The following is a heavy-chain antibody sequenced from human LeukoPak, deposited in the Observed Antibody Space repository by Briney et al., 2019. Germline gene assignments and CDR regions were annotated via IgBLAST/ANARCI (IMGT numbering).Heavy chain of an antibody. CDR3: ARDRVGASWFDP. J-gene: IGHJ5*02. Sequence: PSETLSLTCIVSGGSIRSYFWHWIRQPPGKGLEWIGYISYSGSTNYNPSLKSRVTISKDTSKNHFSLKLSSVTAADTAVYYCARDRVGASWFDPWGQGTLVTVSS. D-gene: IGHD1-26*01. V-gene: IGHV4-59*01. CDR1: GGSIRSYF. CDR2: ISYSGST.